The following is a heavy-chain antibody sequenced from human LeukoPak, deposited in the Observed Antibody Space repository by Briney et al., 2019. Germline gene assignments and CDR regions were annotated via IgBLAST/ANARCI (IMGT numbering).Heavy chain of an antibody. D-gene: IGHD6-13*01. CDR2: IYHSGST. CDR3: ARGIAAAGTRGWFDP. Sequence: SETLSLTCAVSGGSISSSNWWSWVRQPPGKGLEWIGEIYHSGSTNYNPSLKSRVTISVDKSKNQFSLKLSSVTAADTAVYYCARGIAAAGTRGWFDPWGQGTLVTVSS. J-gene: IGHJ5*02. V-gene: IGHV4-4*02. CDR1: GGSISSSNW.